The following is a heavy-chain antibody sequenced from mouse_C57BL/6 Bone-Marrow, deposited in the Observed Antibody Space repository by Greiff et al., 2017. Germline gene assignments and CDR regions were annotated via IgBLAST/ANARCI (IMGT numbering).Heavy chain of an antibody. V-gene: IGHV1-5*01. CDR1: GYTFTSYW. Sequence: VQLQQSGTVLARPGASVKMSCKTSGYTFTSYWMHRVKQRPGQGLEWIGAIYPGNSDTSYNQKFKGKAKLTAVTSASTAYMELSSLTNEDSAVYYCTRLGFVYYYGSSYGCYAMDYWGQGTSVTVSS. J-gene: IGHJ4*01. CDR2: IYPGNSDT. D-gene: IGHD1-1*01. CDR3: TRLGFVYYYGSSYGCYAMDY.